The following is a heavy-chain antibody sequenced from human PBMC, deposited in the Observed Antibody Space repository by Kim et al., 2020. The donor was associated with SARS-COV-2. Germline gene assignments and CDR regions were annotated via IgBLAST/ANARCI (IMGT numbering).Heavy chain of an antibody. V-gene: IGHV4-39*01. CDR3: ASRPDSTVTTYVDY. D-gene: IGHD4-17*01. J-gene: IGHJ4*02. Sequence: NPSLQSRVTISVDTSKNQFSLKLSSVTAADTAVYYCASRPDSTVTTYVDYWGQGTLVTVSS.